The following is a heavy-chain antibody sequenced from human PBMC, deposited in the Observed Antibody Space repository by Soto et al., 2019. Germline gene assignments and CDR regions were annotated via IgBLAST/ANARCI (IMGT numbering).Heavy chain of an antibody. D-gene: IGHD1-1*01. V-gene: IGHV4-39*07. CDR3: VRDGKKTLRDWFDP. Sequence: PSETLSLTCTVSGGSIRNSSYHWDWIRQPPGKGLKWIGRIYATGTTDYNPSLKSRVMMSVDTSKKQFSLKLRSVTAADTAVYYCVRDGKKTLRDWFDPWGQGISVTVSS. CDR2: IYATGTT. CDR1: GGSIRNSSYH. J-gene: IGHJ5*02.